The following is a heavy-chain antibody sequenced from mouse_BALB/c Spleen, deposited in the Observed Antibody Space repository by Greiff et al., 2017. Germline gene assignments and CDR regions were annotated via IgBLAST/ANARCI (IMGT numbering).Heavy chain of an antibody. CDR2: ISYDGSN. Sequence: EVKLMESGPGLVKPSQSLSLTCSVTGYSITSGYYWNWIRQFPGNKLEWMGYISYDGSNNYNPSLKNRISITRDTSKNQFFLKLNSVTTEDTATYYCARAYSARAWFAYWGQGTLVTVSA. CDR3: ARAYSARAWFAY. D-gene: IGHD2-10*01. CDR1: GYSITSGYY. J-gene: IGHJ3*01. V-gene: IGHV3-6*02.